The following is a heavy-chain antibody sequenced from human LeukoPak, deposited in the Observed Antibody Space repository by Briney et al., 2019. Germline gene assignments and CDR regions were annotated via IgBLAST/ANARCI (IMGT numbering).Heavy chain of an antibody. V-gene: IGHV4-59*01. D-gene: IGHD4-17*01. CDR2: IYYTGGT. CDR1: SGSISGYY. Sequence: PSETLSLTCSVSSGSISGYYWSWIRQPPGKGLEWIGYIYYTGGTNYNPTLSGRVTMSLDTSRDQLSLNLTSVTAADTAVYYCASLGVTTNPGWGQGTMVTVSS. J-gene: IGHJ3*01. CDR3: ASLGVTTNPG.